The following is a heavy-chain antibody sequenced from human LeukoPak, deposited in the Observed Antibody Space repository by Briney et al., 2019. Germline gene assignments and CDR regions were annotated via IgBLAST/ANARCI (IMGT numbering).Heavy chain of an antibody. V-gene: IGHV1-2*02. Sequence: ASVKVSCKASGYTFTGYYMHWVRQAPGHWLEWIGWINPNSGGTNYAQKFQGRVTMTRDTSISTAYMELSRLRSDDTAVYYCARDERLSDGVYDYWGQGTLVTVSS. CDR2: INPNSGGT. D-gene: IGHD2-8*01. J-gene: IGHJ4*02. CDR3: ARDERLSDGVYDY. CDR1: GYTFTGYY.